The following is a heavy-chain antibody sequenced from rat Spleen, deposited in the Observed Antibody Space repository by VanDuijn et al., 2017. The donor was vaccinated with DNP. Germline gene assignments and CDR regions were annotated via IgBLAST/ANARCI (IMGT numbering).Heavy chain of an antibody. D-gene: IGHD5-1*01. CDR2: INTGSGGT. V-gene: IGHV1-43*01. CDR3: ARHPNWEHFDY. Sequence: QVQLQQSGAELAKPGSSVMISCRASGYTFTTYYIGWIKQTTRQGLEYIGYINTGSGGTNYNEKFKGKATLTVDKSSSTAFMQLSSLTPDDSAVYYCARHPNWEHFDYWGQGVMVTVSS. J-gene: IGHJ2*01. CDR1: GYTFTTYY.